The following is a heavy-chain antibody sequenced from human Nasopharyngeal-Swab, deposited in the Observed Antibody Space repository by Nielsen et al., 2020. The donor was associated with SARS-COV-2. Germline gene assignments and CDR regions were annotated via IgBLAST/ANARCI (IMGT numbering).Heavy chain of an antibody. Sequence: GGSLRLSCAASGFTFRNYAMNWVRQAPGKGLEWVSYISSSSSTIYYADSVKGRFTISRDNAKNSLYLQMNSLRAEDTAVYYCARGGRYSYGNYGMDVWGQGTTVTVSS. CDR2: ISSSSSTI. D-gene: IGHD5-18*01. J-gene: IGHJ6*02. CDR3: ARGGRYSYGNYGMDV. V-gene: IGHV3-48*04. CDR1: GFTFRNYA.